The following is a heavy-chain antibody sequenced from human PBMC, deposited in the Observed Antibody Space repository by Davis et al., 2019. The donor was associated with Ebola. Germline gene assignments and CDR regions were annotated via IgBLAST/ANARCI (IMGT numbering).Heavy chain of an antibody. CDR1: GGSFSGYY. J-gene: IGHJ1*01. Sequence: PSETLSPTCAVYGGSFSGYYWSWIRQPPGKGLEWIGEINHSGSTNYNPSLKSRVTISVDTSKNQFSLKLSSVTAADTAVYYCAAEHRARRQQFCFQHWGQGTLVTVSS. D-gene: IGHD3-3*02. CDR2: INHSGST. CDR3: AAEHRARRQQFCFQH. V-gene: IGHV4-34*01.